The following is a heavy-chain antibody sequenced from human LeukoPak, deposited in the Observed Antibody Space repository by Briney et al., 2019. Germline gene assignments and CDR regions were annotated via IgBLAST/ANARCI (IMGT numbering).Heavy chain of an antibody. CDR3: AREPTRINLLTYGPWGAYDI. CDR1: GFSFNTYS. D-gene: IGHD1-14*01. CDR2: ISDSGDTI. J-gene: IGHJ3*02. Sequence: GGSLRLSCAASGFSFNTYSMNCVRQAPGKGLEWISYISDSGDTIYSADSVKGRFTISRNNAENSLFLHMSSLRADDTAMYYCAREPTRINLLTYGPWGAYDIWGQGTMVTVSS. V-gene: IGHV3-48*04.